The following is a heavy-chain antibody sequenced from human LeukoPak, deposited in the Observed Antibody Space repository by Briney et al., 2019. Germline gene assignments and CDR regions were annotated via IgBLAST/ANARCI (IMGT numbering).Heavy chain of an antibody. J-gene: IGHJ4*02. Sequence: PSETLSLTCAVYGGSFSGYYWSWIRQPPGKGLEWIGEINHSGSTNYNPSLKSRVTMSVDTSKNQFSLKLTSVTAADTAVYYCAREATLLRKQWLAYWGQGSLVTVSS. D-gene: IGHD6-19*01. CDR2: INHSGST. V-gene: IGHV4-34*01. CDR3: AREATLLRKQWLAY. CDR1: GGSFSGYY.